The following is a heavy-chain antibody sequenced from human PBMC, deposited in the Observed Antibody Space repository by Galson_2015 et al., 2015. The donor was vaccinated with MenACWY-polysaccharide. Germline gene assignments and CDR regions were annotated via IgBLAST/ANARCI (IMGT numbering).Heavy chain of an antibody. CDR1: GFTFNKFY. CDR3: AKDLHWYGMDV. D-gene: IGHD3/OR15-3a*01. Sequence: SLRLSCAASGFTFNKFYMAWVRQAPGKGPEWVSALSGPGDATFYADSVRGRFTISRDNSQNTLYLHMSSLRVDDTAVYFCAKDLHWYGMDVWGHETTVTVS. V-gene: IGHV3-23*01. J-gene: IGHJ6*02. CDR2: LSGPGDAT.